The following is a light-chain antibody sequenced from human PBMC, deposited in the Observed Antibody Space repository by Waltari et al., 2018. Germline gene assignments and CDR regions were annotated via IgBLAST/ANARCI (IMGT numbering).Light chain of an antibody. J-gene: IGKJ1*01. CDR3: QQYYSSPWT. CDR1: RSLLYSSNDKNY. CDR2: WAS. Sequence: DIVMTQSPDSLAVSLGERATINCKSRRSLLYSSNDKNYLAWYQQKPGQPPKLLIYWASTRESGVPDRFSGSGSGTDFTLTISSLQPEAVAFYCCQQYYSSPWTFGQGTKVEIK. V-gene: IGKV4-1*01.